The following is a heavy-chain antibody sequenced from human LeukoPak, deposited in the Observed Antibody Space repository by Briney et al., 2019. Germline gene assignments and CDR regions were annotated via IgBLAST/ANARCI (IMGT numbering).Heavy chain of an antibody. CDR2: ISSSSSYI. D-gene: IGHD6-19*01. J-gene: IGHJ4*02. V-gene: IGHV3-21*01. Sequence: GGSLRLSCAASGFTFSSYSMNWVRQAPGKGLEWVSSISSSSSYIYYADSVKGRFTISRDNAKNSLYLQMNSLRAEDTAVYYCARDRRSSGWSTYFDYWGQGTLVTVSS. CDR3: ARDRRSSGWSTYFDY. CDR1: GFTFSSYS.